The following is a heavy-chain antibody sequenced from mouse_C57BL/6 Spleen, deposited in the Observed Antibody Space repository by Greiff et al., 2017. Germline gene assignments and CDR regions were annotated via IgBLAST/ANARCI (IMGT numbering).Heavy chain of an antibody. V-gene: IGHV1-18*01. CDR3: ARFTTVGDWYFDV. CDR2: INPNNGGT. Sequence: EVQLQQSGPELVKPGASVKIPCKASGYTFTDYNMDWVKQSHGKSLEWIGDINPNNGGTIYNQKFKGKATLTVDKSSSTAYMELRSLTSEDTADYYCARFTTVGDWYFDVWGTGTTVTVSS. D-gene: IGHD1-1*01. J-gene: IGHJ1*03. CDR1: GYTFTDYN.